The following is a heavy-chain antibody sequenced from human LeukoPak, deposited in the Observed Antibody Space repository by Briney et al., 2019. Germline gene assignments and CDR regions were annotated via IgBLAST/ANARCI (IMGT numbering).Heavy chain of an antibody. Sequence: NTSETLSLTCTVSGYSIRSGFYWGWIRQPPGKGLEWIGNIYHSGITYYTPSLKSRVTISVDTSKNQFYLKLSSVTAADTAVYYCARDIKQQLVLSWFDYWGQGTLVTVSS. CDR1: GYSIRSGFY. V-gene: IGHV4-38-2*02. CDR2: IYHSGIT. CDR3: ARDIKQQLVLSWFDY. J-gene: IGHJ4*02. D-gene: IGHD6-13*01.